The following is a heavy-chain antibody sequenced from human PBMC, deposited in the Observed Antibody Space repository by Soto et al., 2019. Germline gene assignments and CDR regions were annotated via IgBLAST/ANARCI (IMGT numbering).Heavy chain of an antibody. CDR1: GFTFSDYY. Sequence: QVQLVVSGGVLVKPGGSLRISCAASGFTFSDYYISWIRQAPGKGLEWVSYISSSGSIIYYADSVKGRFTISRDNAKNSLYLQMNSLRAEDTAVYYCALAGYDSNYYAVTPLSAGHFWGQGTLVTVSS. CDR2: ISSSGSII. V-gene: IGHV3-11*01. J-gene: IGHJ4*02. D-gene: IGHD1-7*01. CDR3: ALAGYDSNYYAVTPLSAGHF.